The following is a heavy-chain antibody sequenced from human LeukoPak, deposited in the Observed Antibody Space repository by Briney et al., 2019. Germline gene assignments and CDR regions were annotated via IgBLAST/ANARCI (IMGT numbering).Heavy chain of an antibody. CDR2: FDPEDGET. V-gene: IGHV1-24*01. CDR1: GYTLTELS. D-gene: IGHD3-10*01. J-gene: IGHJ4*02. CDR3: ATALKGSGSYYNRIDY. Sequence: ASVKVSCKVSGYTLTELSMHWVRQAPGKGLAWMGGFDPEDGETIYAQKFQGGVTMTEDTSTDTAYMELSSLRSEDTAVYYCATALKGSGSYYNRIDYWGQGTLVTVSS.